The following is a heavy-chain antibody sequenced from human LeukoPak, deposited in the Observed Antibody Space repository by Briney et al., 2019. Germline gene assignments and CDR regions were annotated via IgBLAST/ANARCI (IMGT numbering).Heavy chain of an antibody. D-gene: IGHD5-24*01. CDR2: IIPIFGIA. V-gene: IGHV1-69*04. CDR1: GGTFSSYA. Sequence: AASVKVSCKASGGTFSSYAISWVRQAPGQGLEWMGRIIPIFGIANYAQKFQGRVTITADKSTSTAYMELSSLRSEDTAVYYCARDQEMAQGGYRGQGTLVTVSS. CDR3: ARDQEMAQGGY. J-gene: IGHJ4*02.